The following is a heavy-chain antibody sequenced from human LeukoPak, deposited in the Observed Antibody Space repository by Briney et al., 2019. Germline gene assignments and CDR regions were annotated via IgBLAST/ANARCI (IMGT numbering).Heavy chain of an antibody. J-gene: IGHJ4*02. D-gene: IGHD3-10*01. CDR1: GFTFSSYS. CDR3: ARDEVRGVAFDY. CDR2: ISSSSSYI. Sequence: GGSLRLSCAASGFTFSSYSMNWVRQAPGKGLGWVSSISSSSSYIYYADSVKGRFTISRDNAKNSLYLQMNSLRAEDTAVYYCARDEVRGVAFDYWGQGTLVTVSS. V-gene: IGHV3-21*01.